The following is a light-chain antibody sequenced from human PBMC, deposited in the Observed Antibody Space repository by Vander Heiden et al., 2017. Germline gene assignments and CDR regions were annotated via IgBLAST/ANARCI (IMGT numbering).Light chain of an antibody. CDR2: GAS. Sequence: DIVITQSPDSLAGSLGEMAPIHCKCSQSLLYSLKNGNCLASYQQQPGQPPARLIYGASTRESGAHDRIGGSGSGTDFTLTISRLQAEDVADYYCQQCFSTPLTFGGGTKVEIK. V-gene: IGKV4-1*01. CDR3: QQCFSTPLT. J-gene: IGKJ4*01. CDR1: QSLLYSLKNGNC.